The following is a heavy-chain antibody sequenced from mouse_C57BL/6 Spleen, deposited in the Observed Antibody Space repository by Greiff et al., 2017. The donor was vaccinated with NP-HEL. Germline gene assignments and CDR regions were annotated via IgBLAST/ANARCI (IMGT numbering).Heavy chain of an antibody. CDR2: IDPSDSET. D-gene: IGHD1-1*01. V-gene: IGHV1-52*01. J-gene: IGHJ4*01. CDR3: ARGRYYVVVREDYYAMDY. Sequence: QVQLKQPGAELVRPGSSVKLSCKASGYTFTSYWMHWVKQRPIQGLEWIGNIDPSDSETHYNQKFKDKATLTVDKSSSTAYMQLSSLTSEDSAVYYCARGRYYVVVREDYYAMDYWGQGTSVTVSS. CDR1: GYTFTSYW.